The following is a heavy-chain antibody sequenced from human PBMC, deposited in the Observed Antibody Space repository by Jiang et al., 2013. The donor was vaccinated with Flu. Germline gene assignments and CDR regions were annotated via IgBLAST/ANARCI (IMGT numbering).Heavy chain of an antibody. Sequence: TLSLVCSVSGYSISSGYYWVWIRQSPGKGLEWTGTVHHSGTTYYNPSLNGRVSISMDTSKNQFSLKLSSVTAADTALYYCVRGRGDGNNRLFPSWSQGTLVTVSS. CDR1: GYSISSGYY. CDR3: VRGRGDGNNRLFPS. V-gene: IGHV4-38-2*01. J-gene: IGHJ5*02. CDR2: VHHSGTT. D-gene: IGHD5-24*01.